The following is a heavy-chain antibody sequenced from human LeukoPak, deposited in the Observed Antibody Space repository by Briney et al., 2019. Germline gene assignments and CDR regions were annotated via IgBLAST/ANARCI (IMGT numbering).Heavy chain of an antibody. CDR2: INPNSGGT. J-gene: IGHJ4*02. CDR1: GYTFTGYY. CDR3: ARGAIFSSGWVYYFDY. Sequence: ASVKVSCKASGYTFTGYYMHWVRQAPGQGLEWMGWINPNSGGTNYAQKFQGRVTMTRDTSISTAYMELSRLRSDDTAVYYCARGAIFSSGWVYYFDYWGQGTLVTVSS. D-gene: IGHD6-19*01. V-gene: IGHV1-2*02.